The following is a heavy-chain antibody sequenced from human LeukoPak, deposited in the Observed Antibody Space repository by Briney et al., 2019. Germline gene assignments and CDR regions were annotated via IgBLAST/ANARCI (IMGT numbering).Heavy chain of an antibody. V-gene: IGHV4-38-2*02. CDR2: MYHSGST. D-gene: IGHD6-13*01. CDR1: GYSISSGHY. J-gene: IGHJ4*02. CDR3: ARATPRIAAAGRVFPY. Sequence: SETLSLTCTVSGYSISSGHYWGWIRQPPGKGLEWIGSMYHSGSTYYNPPLKSRVTISVDTSKNQFSLKLSSVSAADTAVYYCARATPRIAAAGRVFPYWGQGTLVTVSS.